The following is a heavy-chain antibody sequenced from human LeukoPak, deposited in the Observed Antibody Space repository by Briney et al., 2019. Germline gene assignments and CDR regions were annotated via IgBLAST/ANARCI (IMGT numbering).Heavy chain of an antibody. Sequence: SETLSLTCTVSGYSISSGYYWGWIRQPPGKGLEWIGSIYYSGSTYYNPSLKSRVTISVDTSKNHFSLKLSSVTAADTAVYYCARDRGIDAFEIWGQGTMVTVSS. CDR3: ARDRGIDAFEI. CDR1: GYSISSGYY. D-gene: IGHD3-16*01. V-gene: IGHV4-38-2*02. CDR2: IYYSGST. J-gene: IGHJ3*02.